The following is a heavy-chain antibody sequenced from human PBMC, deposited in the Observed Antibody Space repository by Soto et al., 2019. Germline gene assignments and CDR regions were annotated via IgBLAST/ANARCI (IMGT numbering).Heavy chain of an antibody. Sequence: EVQLVESGGGLVKPGGSLRLSCAASGFTFSSYSMNWVRQAPGKGLEWVSSISSSSSYIYYADSVKGRFTISRDNAKNSLYLQMNSLRAEDTAVYYCARDQGYCTNGGCYPDDAFDIWGQGTMVTVSS. D-gene: IGHD2-8*01. V-gene: IGHV3-21*01. J-gene: IGHJ3*02. CDR3: ARDQGYCTNGGCYPDDAFDI. CDR2: ISSSSSYI. CDR1: GFTFSSYS.